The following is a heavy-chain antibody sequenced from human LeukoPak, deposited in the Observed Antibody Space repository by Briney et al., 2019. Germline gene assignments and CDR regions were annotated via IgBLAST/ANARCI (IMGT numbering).Heavy chain of an antibody. CDR3: AREIFEYYYDSSGYFDY. Sequence: GGSLRLSCAASGFTFSSYGMHWVRQAPGKGLEWGAVIWYDGSNKYYADSVKGRFTISRDNSKNTLYLQMNSLRAEDTPVYYCAREIFEYYYDSSGYFDYWGQGTLVTVSS. V-gene: IGHV3-33*01. CDR1: GFTFSSYG. D-gene: IGHD3-22*01. J-gene: IGHJ4*02. CDR2: IWYDGSNK.